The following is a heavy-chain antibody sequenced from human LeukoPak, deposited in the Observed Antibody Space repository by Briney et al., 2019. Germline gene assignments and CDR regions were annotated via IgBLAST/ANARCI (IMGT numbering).Heavy chain of an antibody. CDR2: IYPGDSDT. J-gene: IGHJ5*02. Sequence: KPGESLKISCKGSGYSFTSYWIGWVRQMPGKGLEWMGIIYPGDSDTRYSPSFQGQVTISADKSISTAYLQWSSLKASDTAMYYCARYPTRQPHGYWLDPVDPWGQGTLVTVSS. V-gene: IGHV5-51*03. CDR1: GYSFTSYW. CDR3: ARYPTRQPHGYWLDPVDP. D-gene: IGHD6-13*01.